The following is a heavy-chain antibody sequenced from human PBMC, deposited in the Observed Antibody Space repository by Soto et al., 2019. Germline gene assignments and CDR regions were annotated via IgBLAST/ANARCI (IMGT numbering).Heavy chain of an antibody. D-gene: IGHD6-13*01. CDR3: ALKHIAAAFNWFDP. CDR2: ISSSSDYI. CDR1: GFTFSSYS. J-gene: IGHJ5*02. V-gene: IGHV3-21*01. Sequence: GGSLRLSCAASGFTFSSYSMSWVRQAPGKGLEWVSSISSSSDYIYYADSVKGRFTISRDNAKNSLYLQMNSLRAEDTAVYYCALKHIAAAFNWFDPWGQGTLVTVSS.